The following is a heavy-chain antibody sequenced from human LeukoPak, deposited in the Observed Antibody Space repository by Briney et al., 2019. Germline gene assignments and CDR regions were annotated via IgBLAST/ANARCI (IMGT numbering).Heavy chain of an antibody. D-gene: IGHD2/OR15-2a*01. Sequence: GRSLRLSCAAPGFTFSGYAMNWVRQDPGKGLEWVSAISGGGHSTYYANSVKGRFTISRDNSKNTRYLQMNSLRAEDTAIYYCTKAYFFDSGTSSIFDYWGQGTLVTVSS. CDR1: GFTFSGYA. CDR2: ISGGGHST. J-gene: IGHJ4*02. CDR3: TKAYFFDSGTSSIFDY. V-gene: IGHV3-23*01.